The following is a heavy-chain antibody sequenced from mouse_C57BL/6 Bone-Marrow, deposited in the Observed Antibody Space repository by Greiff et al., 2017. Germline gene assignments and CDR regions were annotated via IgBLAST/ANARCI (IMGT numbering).Heavy chain of an antibody. D-gene: IGHD2-5*01. V-gene: IGHV1-61*01. CDR1: GYTFTSYW. Sequence: VQLQQPGAELVRPGSSVKLSCKASGYTFTSYWMDWVKQRPGQGLEWIGNIYPSDSETHYNQKFKDKATLTVDKSSSTAYMQLSSLTSEDSAVYYCARRGAYYSNYWYFDVWGTGTTVTVSS. J-gene: IGHJ1*03. CDR3: ARRGAYYSNYWYFDV. CDR2: IYPSDSET.